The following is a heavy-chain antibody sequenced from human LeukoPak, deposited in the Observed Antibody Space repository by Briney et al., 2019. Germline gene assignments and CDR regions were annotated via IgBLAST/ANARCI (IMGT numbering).Heavy chain of an antibody. J-gene: IGHJ4*02. CDR1: GFTFSSYG. V-gene: IGHV3-33*06. D-gene: IGHD5-18*01. Sequence: GGSLRLSCAASGFTFSSYGMHWVRQAPGKGLEWVAVIWYDGSNKYYADSVKGRFTISRDNSKNALYLQMNSLRAEDTAVYYCAKDESSYGLGPFDYWGQGTLVTVSS. CDR2: IWYDGSNK. CDR3: AKDESSYGLGPFDY.